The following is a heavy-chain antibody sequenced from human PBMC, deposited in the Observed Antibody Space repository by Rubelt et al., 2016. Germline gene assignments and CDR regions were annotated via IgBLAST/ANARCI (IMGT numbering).Heavy chain of an antibody. V-gene: IGHV1-8*01. D-gene: IGHD6-13*01. Sequence: MGWMNPNSGNTGYAQKFQGRVTMTRNTSISTAYMERSSLRSEDTAVYYCARAGTRGPYYYGMDVWGQGTTVTVSS. CDR2: MNPNSGNT. CDR3: ARAGTRGPYYYGMDV. J-gene: IGHJ6*02.